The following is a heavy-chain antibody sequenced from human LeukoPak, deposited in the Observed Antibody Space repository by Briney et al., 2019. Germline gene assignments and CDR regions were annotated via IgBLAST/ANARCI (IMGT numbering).Heavy chain of an antibody. CDR2: IYWDDDK. D-gene: IGHD6-13*01. V-gene: IGHV2-5*02. CDR3: AQAYSSSWYLNWFDP. Sequence: SGPTLVNPXQTLTLTCTFSGFSLSTSGVGVGWIRQPPGKALEWLALIYWDDDKRYSPSLKSRLTITKDTSKNQVVLTMTNMDPVDTATYYCAQAYSSSWYLNWFDPWGQGTLVTVSP. J-gene: IGHJ5*02. CDR1: GFSLSTSGVG.